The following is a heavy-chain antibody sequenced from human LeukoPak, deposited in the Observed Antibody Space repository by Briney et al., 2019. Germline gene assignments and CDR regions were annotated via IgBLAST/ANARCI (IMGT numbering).Heavy chain of an antibody. D-gene: IGHD2-2*01. Sequence: PSETLSLTCAVYGGSFSGYYWSWIRQPPGKGLEWIGEINHSGSTNYNPSLKSRVTISVDTSKNQFSLKLSSVTAADTAVYYCARVRGCSSTSCYPGTMVRRPLDYWGQGTLVTVSS. CDR1: GGSFSGYY. J-gene: IGHJ4*02. CDR2: INHSGST. CDR3: ARVRGCSSTSCYPGTMVRRPLDY. V-gene: IGHV4-34*01.